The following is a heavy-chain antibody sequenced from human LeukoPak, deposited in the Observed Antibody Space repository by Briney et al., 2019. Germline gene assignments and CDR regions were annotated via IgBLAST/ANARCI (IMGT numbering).Heavy chain of an antibody. V-gene: IGHV1-2*02. D-gene: IGHD1-26*01. CDR1: GYTFTGYY. CDR3: ARKGGSYGAFDI. CDR2: INPNSGGT. Sequence: ASVKVSCKASGYTFTGYYMHWVRQAPGQGLEWMGWINPNSGGTNYAQKFQGRVTMTRDTSISTAYMELSWLRSDDTAVYYCARKGGSYGAFDIWGQETMVTVSS. J-gene: IGHJ3*02.